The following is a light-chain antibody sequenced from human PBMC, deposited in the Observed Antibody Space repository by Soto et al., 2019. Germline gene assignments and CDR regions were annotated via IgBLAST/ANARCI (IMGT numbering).Light chain of an antibody. V-gene: IGLV2-14*01. CDR1: SGDVVGYNY. CDR3: SSYTGDTTVL. J-gene: IGLJ2*01. CDR2: EVS. Sequence: QSVLTQPASVSGSPGQSITISCTGTSGDVVGYNYVSWYQQHPGKVPTLIIYEVSKRPSGVSNRFSGSKSGNTASLPISGVQGEDEAHDYCSSYTGDTTVLFGGGTKLTVL.